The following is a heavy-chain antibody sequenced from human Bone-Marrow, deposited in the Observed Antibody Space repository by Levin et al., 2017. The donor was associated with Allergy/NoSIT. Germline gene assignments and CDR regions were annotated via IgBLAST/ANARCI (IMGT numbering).Heavy chain of an antibody. CDR1: GYTFTGYY. CDR2: INPNSGGT. CDR3: ARSTLDRGWYIY. Sequence: ASVKVSCKASGYTFTGYYMHWVRQAPGQGLEWMGWINPNSGGTNYAQKFQGRVTMTRDTSISTAYMELSRLRSDDTAVYYCARSTLDRGWYIYWGQGTLVTVSS. D-gene: IGHD6-19*01. J-gene: IGHJ4*02. V-gene: IGHV1-2*02.